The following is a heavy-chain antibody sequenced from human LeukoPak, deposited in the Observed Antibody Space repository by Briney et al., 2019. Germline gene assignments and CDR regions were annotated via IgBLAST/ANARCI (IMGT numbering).Heavy chain of an antibody. CDR3: VRDSYCGGDCYRLHDY. V-gene: IGHV3-48*01. CDR1: GFTFSLYS. Sequence: GGSLRLPCEASGFTFSLYSMNWVRQAPGKGLEWVSYISSSSSTIYYADSVKGRFTISRDNAEKSLFLQMNSLRAEDTAIYYCVRDSYCGGDCYRLHDYWGQGTLVAVSS. CDR2: ISSSSSTI. J-gene: IGHJ4*02. D-gene: IGHD2-21*02.